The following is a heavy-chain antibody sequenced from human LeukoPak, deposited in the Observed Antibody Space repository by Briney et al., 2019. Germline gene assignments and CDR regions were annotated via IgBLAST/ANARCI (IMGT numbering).Heavy chain of an antibody. J-gene: IGHJ6*04. CDR3: ARVDYGDYVMDV. CDR2: INPNSGGT. V-gene: IGHV1-2*02. Sequence: RASVKVSCKASGYTFTGYYMHWVRQAPGQGLEWMGWINPNSGGTNYAQKFQGRVTMTRDTSISTAYMELSRLRSDDTAVYYCARVDYGDYVMDVWGKGTTVTVSS. CDR1: GYTFTGYY. D-gene: IGHD4-17*01.